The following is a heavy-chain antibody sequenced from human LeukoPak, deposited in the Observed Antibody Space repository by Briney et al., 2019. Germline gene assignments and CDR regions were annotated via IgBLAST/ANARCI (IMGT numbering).Heavy chain of an antibody. V-gene: IGHV5-51*01. CDR2: IYPGDSDT. CDR3: ARSIPSVIDVFDI. Sequence: GESLKISCKGSAYNFTRYWIGWVRQMPGKGLEWMGIIYPGDSDTRYSPSFQGQVTISADKSISTAYVQWSSLKASDTAMYYCARSIPSVIDVFDIWGQGTMVIVSS. D-gene: IGHD2-2*01. J-gene: IGHJ3*02. CDR1: AYNFTRYW.